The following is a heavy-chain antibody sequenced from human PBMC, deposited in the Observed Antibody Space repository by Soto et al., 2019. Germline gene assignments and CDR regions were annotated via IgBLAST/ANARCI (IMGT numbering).Heavy chain of an antibody. V-gene: IGHV3-33*01. CDR2: IWYDGSNK. D-gene: IGHD6-13*01. J-gene: IGHJ4*02. CDR3: GRDSAAAGPAY. CDR1: GFTFSSYG. Sequence: QSGGSLRLSCAASGFTFSSYGMHWVRQAPGKGLEWVAVIWYDGSNKYYADSVKGRFTLSRHNSKNTLYLQMNSLRAEDTPVYYCGRDSAAAGPAYLGQGTLENVSS.